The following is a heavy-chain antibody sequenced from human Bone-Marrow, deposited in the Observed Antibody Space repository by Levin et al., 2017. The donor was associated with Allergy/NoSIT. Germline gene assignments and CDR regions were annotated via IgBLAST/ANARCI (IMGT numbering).Heavy chain of an antibody. Sequence: GGSLRLSCEASGFAFINAWMHWVRQAPGKGLEWVGRIKTKSDGGAIDYAAPVKGRFTLSRDDSKSTLYLQLNSLKTEDTAVYYCVAHNNMAWWGQGTVVTVSS. D-gene: IGHD2-21*01. CDR2: IKTKSDGGAI. CDR1: GFAFINAW. V-gene: IGHV3-15*01. J-gene: IGHJ4*02. CDR3: VAHNNMAW.